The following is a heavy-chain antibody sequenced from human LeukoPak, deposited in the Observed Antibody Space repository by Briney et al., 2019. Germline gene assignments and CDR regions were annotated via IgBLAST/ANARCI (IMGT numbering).Heavy chain of an antibody. Sequence: GGSLRLSCAASGFTFSNAWMSWVRQAPGKGLEWVGRIKSKTDGGTTDYAAPVKGRFTISRDDSKNTLYLQMNSLKTEDTAVYYCARDLGYGDYVGYFDYWGQGTLVTVSS. D-gene: IGHD4-17*01. CDR1: GFTFSNAW. CDR3: ARDLGYGDYVGYFDY. J-gene: IGHJ4*02. V-gene: IGHV3-15*01. CDR2: IKSKTDGGTT.